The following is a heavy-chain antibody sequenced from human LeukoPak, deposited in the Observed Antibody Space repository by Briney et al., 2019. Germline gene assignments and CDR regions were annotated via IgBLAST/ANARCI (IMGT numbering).Heavy chain of an antibody. Sequence: PSGTLSLTCGVSGGSITSTNYWTWVRQPPGKGLEWIGEVNLQGSTNYNPSLMGRVAISVDMSDNHISLQLTSVTAADTAVYYCAREGGPYRPLDYSGQGTLVTVSS. CDR2: VNLQGST. V-gene: IGHV4-4*02. CDR1: GGSITSTNY. J-gene: IGHJ4*02. CDR3: AREGGPYRPLDY.